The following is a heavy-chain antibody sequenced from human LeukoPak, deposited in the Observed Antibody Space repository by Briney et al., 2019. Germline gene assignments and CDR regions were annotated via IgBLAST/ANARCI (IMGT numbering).Heavy chain of an antibody. Sequence: PGGSLRLSCAASGFTFSSHAMRWVRQAPGKGLEWVSGISGGGSTYYADSVKGRFTISRDNSKNALYLQMNSLRAADTAVYYCAKIGSSGWYFDYWGQGTLVTVSS. V-gene: IGHV3-23*01. CDR2: ISGGGST. CDR1: GFTFSSHA. D-gene: IGHD6-19*01. J-gene: IGHJ4*02. CDR3: AKIGSSGWYFDY.